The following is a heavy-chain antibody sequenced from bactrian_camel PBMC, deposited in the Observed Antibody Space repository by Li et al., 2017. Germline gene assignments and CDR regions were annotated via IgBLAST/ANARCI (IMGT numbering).Heavy chain of an antibody. CDR2: VHTSSGRS. D-gene: IGHD2*01. Sequence: SGDTYSSLCMGWFRQVPGKERELIASVHTSSGRSYYADSVKGRFTISQDITKKALYLQMNSLKPEDTATYYCAASLQWFGCRDSATIGFWGQGTQVTV. CDR1: GDTYSSLC. CDR3: AASLQWFGCRDSATIGF. J-gene: IGHJ4*01. V-gene: IGHV3-3*01.